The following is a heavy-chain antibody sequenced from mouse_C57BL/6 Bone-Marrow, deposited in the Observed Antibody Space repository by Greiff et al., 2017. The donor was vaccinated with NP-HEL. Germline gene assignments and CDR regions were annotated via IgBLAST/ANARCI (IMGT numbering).Heavy chain of an antibody. CDR2: IDPETGGT. D-gene: IGHD2-4*01. J-gene: IGHJ3*01. CDR1: GYTFTDYE. CDR3: TRGRLRRKQAWFAY. Sequence: QVQLQQSGAELVRPGASVTLSCKASGYTFTDYEMHWVKQTPVHGLEWIGAIDPETGGTAYNQKFKGKAILTADKSSSTAYMELRSLTSEDSAVYYGTRGRLRRKQAWFAYWGQGTLVTVSA. V-gene: IGHV1-15*01.